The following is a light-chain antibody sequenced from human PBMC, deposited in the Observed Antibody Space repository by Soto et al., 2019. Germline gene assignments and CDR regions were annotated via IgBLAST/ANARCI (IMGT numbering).Light chain of an antibody. CDR1: QSINSY. V-gene: IGKV1-39*01. CDR2: AAS. J-gene: IGKJ1*01. Sequence: DIQMTQSPSSQSASVGDRVTITCRASQSINSYLNWYQQKPGKAPKLLIYAASSLQSGVPSRFSGGGSETYFTLTISSLQPDDFATYYCQQSFSTPRTFGQGARVEI. CDR3: QQSFSTPRT.